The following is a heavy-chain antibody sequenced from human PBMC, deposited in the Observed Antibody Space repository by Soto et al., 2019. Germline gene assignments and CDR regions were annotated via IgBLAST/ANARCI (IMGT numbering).Heavy chain of an antibody. Sequence: QVQLQESGPGLVKPSETLSLTCTVSGGSISSYYWSWIRQPPGKGLEWIGYIYYSGSTNYNPSLRRRVSLSVDTSQSQFSLKLSSVTAAVTAVYYCARGRQQRVWGYFDYWGQGTLVTVSS. CDR1: GGSISSYY. CDR2: IYYSGST. V-gene: IGHV4-59*01. J-gene: IGHJ4*02. CDR3: ARGRQQRVWGYFDY. D-gene: IGHD6-13*01.